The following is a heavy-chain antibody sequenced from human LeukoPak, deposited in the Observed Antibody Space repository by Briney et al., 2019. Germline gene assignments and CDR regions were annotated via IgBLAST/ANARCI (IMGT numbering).Heavy chain of an antibody. V-gene: IGHV3-30-3*01. CDR1: GFTFSSYA. CDR3: ARGQWLPYDY. Sequence: TGGSLRLSCAASGFTFSSYAMHWVRQAPGKGLGWVAVISYDGSTKYYADSVKGRFTISRDNSKNTLYLQMNSLRAEDTAVYYCARGQWLPYDYWGQGTLVTVSS. D-gene: IGHD6-19*01. J-gene: IGHJ4*02. CDR2: ISYDGSTK.